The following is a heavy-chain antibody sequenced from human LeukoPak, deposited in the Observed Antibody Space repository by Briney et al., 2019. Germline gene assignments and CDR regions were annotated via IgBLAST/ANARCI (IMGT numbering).Heavy chain of an antibody. CDR3: ARAQVVPAAKSWFDP. J-gene: IGHJ5*02. CDR2: IIPIFGTA. D-gene: IGHD2-2*01. Sequence: SVRVSCKASGGTFSSYAISWVRQAPGQGLEWMGGIIPIFGTANYAQKFQGRVTITADESTSTAYMELSSLRSEDTAVYYCARAQVVPAAKSWFDPWGQGTLVTVSS. V-gene: IGHV1-69*01. CDR1: GGTFSSYA.